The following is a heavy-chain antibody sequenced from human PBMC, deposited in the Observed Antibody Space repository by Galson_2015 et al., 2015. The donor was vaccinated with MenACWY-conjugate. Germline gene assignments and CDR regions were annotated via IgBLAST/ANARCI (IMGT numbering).Heavy chain of an antibody. CDR3: VKERGSLSHNYYVYFMDV. J-gene: IGHJ6*03. CDR2: ISASGGST. Sequence: SMRLSCAASGFSFRSHAMSWVRQAPGKGLEWVSAISASGGSTYYPDYAEGRFTLSRDNSENTPVLEMNSLRGEDTALYYCVKERGSLSHNYYVYFMDVWGKGTTVTVS. V-gene: IGHV3-23*01. D-gene: IGHD6-6*01. CDR1: GFSFRSHA.